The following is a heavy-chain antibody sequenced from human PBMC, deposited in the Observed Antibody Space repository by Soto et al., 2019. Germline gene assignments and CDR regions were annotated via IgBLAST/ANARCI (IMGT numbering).Heavy chain of an antibody. J-gene: IGHJ6*03. CDR1: GYSLSSSY. CDR2: IDDTGST. Sequence: SETLSLTCTFSGYSLSSSYWNWVRQAPGKGLEWIGYIDDTGSTNYNPSLKSRVTLSVDPSNNQYSLKLSSVTAADTAVYYCARGVLEWLLRDSYYYYMDVWGKGTTVTVSS. CDR3: ARGVLEWLLRDSYYYYMDV. D-gene: IGHD3-3*01. V-gene: IGHV4-59*01.